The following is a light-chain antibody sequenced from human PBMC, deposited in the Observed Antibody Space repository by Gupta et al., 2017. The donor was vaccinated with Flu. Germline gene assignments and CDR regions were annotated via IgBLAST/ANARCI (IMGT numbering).Light chain of an antibody. CDR3: SAYTTSSTLV. J-gene: IGLJ3*02. CDR2: EVS. CDR1: NSDTVNYNY. Sequence: SIAISCSGTNSDTVNYNYVSWYQHHPGRAPELLIYEVSKRPSGISDRFSGTKSGNTASLTISGLQADDEADYYCSAYTTSSTLVFGGGTKLTVL. V-gene: IGLV2-14*01.